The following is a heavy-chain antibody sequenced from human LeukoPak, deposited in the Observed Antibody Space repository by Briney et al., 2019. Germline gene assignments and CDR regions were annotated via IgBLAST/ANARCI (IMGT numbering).Heavy chain of an antibody. J-gene: IGHJ3*02. CDR1: GFTFNRFG. CDR3: ARGGDGYNPFLGI. V-gene: IGHV3-33*01. CDR2: IWYDGSNK. Sequence: GGSLRLSCATSGFTFNRFGMHWVRQAPGKGLEWVAVIWYDGSNKYYADSVKGRFTISRDNSKNTLYLQMNSLRAEDTAVYYCARGGDGYNPFLGIWGQGTMVTVSS. D-gene: IGHD5-24*01.